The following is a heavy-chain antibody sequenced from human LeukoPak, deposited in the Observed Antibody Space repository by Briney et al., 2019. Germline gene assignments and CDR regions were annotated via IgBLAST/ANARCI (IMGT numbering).Heavy chain of an antibody. CDR2: INPNSGGT. J-gene: IGHJ3*02. CDR1: GYTFTGYY. V-gene: IGHV1-2*02. CDR3: ARGFVYCGGDCYQSERAFDI. D-gene: IGHD2-21*01. Sequence: GASVKVSCKASGYTFTGYYMHWVRQAPGQGLEWMGWINPNSGGTKYAQKCQGRVTMTTDTSISTAYMELSGLRSDDMAVYYCARGFVYCGGDCYQSERAFDIWGQGPMVSVSS.